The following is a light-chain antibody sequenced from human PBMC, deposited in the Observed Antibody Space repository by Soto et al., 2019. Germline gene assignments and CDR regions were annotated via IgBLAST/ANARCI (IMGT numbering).Light chain of an antibody. CDR2: EVT. J-gene: IGLJ1*01. V-gene: IGLV2-8*01. Sequence: QSALTQPPSASGSPGQSVTISCTGTSSDVGPYNYVSWYQQHPGNPPKLMIYEVTKRPSGVPDRFSGAKSGNTASLTVSGLQAEDEADYYCSSYASGNSYVFGSGTKLTVL. CDR3: SSYASGNSYV. CDR1: SSDVGPYNY.